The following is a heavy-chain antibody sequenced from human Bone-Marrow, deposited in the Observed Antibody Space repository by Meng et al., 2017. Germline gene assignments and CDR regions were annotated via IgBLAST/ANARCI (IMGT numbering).Heavy chain of an antibody. Sequence: GESLKISCAASGFTFSSYAMTWVRQAPGKGLEWVSGISGSGGSKNYADSVKGRFTISRDNSKNTLYVQMNSLRPEDTAVYYCARWMGIPNAFDIWGQGTMVTVSS. J-gene: IGHJ3*02. CDR2: ISGSGGSK. D-gene: IGHD6-13*01. CDR3: ARWMGIPNAFDI. CDR1: GFTFSSYA. V-gene: IGHV3-23*01.